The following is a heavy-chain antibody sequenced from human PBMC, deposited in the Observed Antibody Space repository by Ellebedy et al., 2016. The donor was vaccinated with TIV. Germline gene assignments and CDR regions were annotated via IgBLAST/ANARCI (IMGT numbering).Heavy chain of an antibody. Sequence: ASVKVSCKASGGTFSSYAISWVRQAPGQGLEWMGRIIPILGIANYAQKFQGRVTITADKSTSTAYMELSSLRSEDTAVYYCAAAPTGTTGYGGWGQGTLVTVSS. CDR3: AAAPTGTTGYGG. V-gene: IGHV1-69*04. CDR1: GGTFSSYA. CDR2: IIPILGIA. D-gene: IGHD1-7*01. J-gene: IGHJ4*02.